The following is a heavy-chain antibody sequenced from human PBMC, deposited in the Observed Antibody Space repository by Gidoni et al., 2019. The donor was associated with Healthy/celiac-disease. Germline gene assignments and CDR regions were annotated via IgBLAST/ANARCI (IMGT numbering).Heavy chain of an antibody. CDR1: GYTFTGYY. D-gene: IGHD2-15*01. CDR2: INPNSGGT. J-gene: IGHJ6*02. CDR3: ARDPGSSYYGMDV. Sequence: QVQLVQSGAEVTKPGASVKLSCKASGYTFTGYYMHWVRQAPGQGLEWMGWINPNSGGTNYAQKFQGWVTMTRDTSISTAYMELSRLRSDDTAVYYCARDPGSSYYGMDVWGQGTTVTVSS. V-gene: IGHV1-2*04.